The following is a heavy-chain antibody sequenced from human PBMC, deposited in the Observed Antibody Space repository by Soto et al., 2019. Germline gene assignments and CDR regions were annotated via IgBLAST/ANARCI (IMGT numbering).Heavy chain of an antibody. Sequence: QVQLVESGGGVVQPGRSLRLSCAASGFTFSSYAMHWVRQAPGKGLEWVAVISYDGSNNYYADSVKGRFTISRDNSKNTLYLQMNSLSAEDTAVYYCARVGGSCYSCFDYWGQGTLVTVSS. CDR3: ARVGGSCYSCFDY. CDR2: ISYDGSNN. CDR1: GFTFSSYA. J-gene: IGHJ4*02. V-gene: IGHV3-30-3*01. D-gene: IGHD2-15*01.